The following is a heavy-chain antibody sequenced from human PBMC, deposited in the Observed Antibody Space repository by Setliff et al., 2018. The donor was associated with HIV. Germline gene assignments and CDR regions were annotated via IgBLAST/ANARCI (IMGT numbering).Heavy chain of an antibody. CDR2: IYYSGST. V-gene: IGHV4-59*01. CDR1: GRSISRYY. CDR3: ARGGYAYVWGSYRYPYYYYYMDV. Sequence: PSETLSLTCTVSGRSISRYYWSWIRQPPGKGLEWIGYIYYSGSTNYNPSLKSRVTISVDTSKNQFSLKLGSVTAADTAVYYCARGGYAYVWGSYRYPYYYYYMDVWGKGTTVTVSS. J-gene: IGHJ6*03. D-gene: IGHD3-16*02.